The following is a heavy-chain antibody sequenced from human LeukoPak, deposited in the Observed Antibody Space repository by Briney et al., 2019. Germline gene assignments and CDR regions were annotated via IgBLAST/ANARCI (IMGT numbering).Heavy chain of an antibody. CDR2: ISYDGSNK. CDR1: GFTFSSYA. Sequence: QPGRSLRLSCAASGFTFSSYAMHWVRQAPGEGLEWVAVISYDGSNKYYADSVKGRFTISRDNSKNTLYLQMNSLRAEDTAVYYCAREHNYSWGQGTLVTVSS. V-gene: IGHV3-30-3*01. D-gene: IGHD2-21*01. J-gene: IGHJ4*02. CDR3: AREHNYS.